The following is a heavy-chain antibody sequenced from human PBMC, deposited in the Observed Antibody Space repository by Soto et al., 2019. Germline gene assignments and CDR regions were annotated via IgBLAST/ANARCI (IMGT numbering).Heavy chain of an antibody. Sequence: GGSLRLSCAASGFTFSSYSMNWVRQAPGKGLEWVSYISSSSSTIYYADSVKGRFTISRDNAKNSLYLQMNSLRDEDTAVYYCARDSLPRSSYYGMDVWGQGTTVTVSS. CDR1: GFTFSSYS. CDR3: ARDSLPRSSYYGMDV. V-gene: IGHV3-48*02. CDR2: ISSSSSTI. J-gene: IGHJ6*02. D-gene: IGHD6-13*01.